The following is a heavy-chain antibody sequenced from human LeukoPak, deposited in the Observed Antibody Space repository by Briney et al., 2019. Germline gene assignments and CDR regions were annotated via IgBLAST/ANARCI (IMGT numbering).Heavy chain of an antibody. CDR2: IRYDGSNK. CDR1: GFTFSSYG. CDR3: AKWMEPYYDILTGYYSDAFDI. J-gene: IGHJ3*02. D-gene: IGHD3-9*01. V-gene: IGHV3-30*02. Sequence: PGGSLRLSCAASGFTFSSYGMHWVRQAPGKGLEWVAFIRYDGSNKYYADSVKGRFTISRDNSKNTLYLQMNSLRAEDTAVYYCAKWMEPYYDILTGYYSDAFDIWGQGTMVTVSS.